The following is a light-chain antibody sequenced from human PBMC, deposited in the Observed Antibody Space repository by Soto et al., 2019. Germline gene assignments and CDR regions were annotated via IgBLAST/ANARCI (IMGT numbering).Light chain of an antibody. Sequence: EIVLTQSPATLSVSPWERATLSCRASQSVATNLAWYQQKPGQPPRLLIYGASTRATGIPARFSGSGSGTEFTLTISSLQSEDFAVYYCQQYNNWPSITFGQGTRLEIK. CDR3: QQYNNWPSIT. V-gene: IGKV3-15*01. CDR1: QSVATN. CDR2: GAS. J-gene: IGKJ5*01.